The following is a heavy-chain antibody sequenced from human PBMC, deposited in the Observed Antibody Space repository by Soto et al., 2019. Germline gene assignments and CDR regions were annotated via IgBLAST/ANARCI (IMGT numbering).Heavy chain of an antibody. V-gene: IGHV3-7*05. J-gene: IGHJ6*02. Sequence: ESGGGLVQPGGSLRLSCAASGFTFSSYWMSWVRQAPGKGLEWVANIKPDASEKYYVDSLKGRFTISRDNAKNSLFLQMNSLRAEDTAVYYCASSGQPGYFYYGMDVWSQGTTVTVSS. D-gene: IGHD3-10*01. CDR1: GFTFSSYW. CDR2: IKPDASEK. CDR3: ASSGQPGYFYYGMDV.